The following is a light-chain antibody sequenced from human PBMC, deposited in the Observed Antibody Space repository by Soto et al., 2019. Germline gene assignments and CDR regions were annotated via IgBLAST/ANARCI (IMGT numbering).Light chain of an antibody. CDR2: DVN. CDR3: CSYAGSSTWV. Sequence: QSALTQPRSVSGSPGQSVTISFTGTSNDVGGYNYVSWYQQHPGKAPKLLISDVNKWPSGVPDRFSGSKSGNTASLIISGRQAEDEADYYCCSYAGSSTWVFGGGTQLTVL. CDR1: SNDVGGYNY. J-gene: IGLJ3*02. V-gene: IGLV2-11*01.